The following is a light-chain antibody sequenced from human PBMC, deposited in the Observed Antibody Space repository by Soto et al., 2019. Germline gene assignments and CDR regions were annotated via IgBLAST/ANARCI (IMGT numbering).Light chain of an antibody. V-gene: IGKV3-20*01. CDR3: QQYSSSLIT. J-gene: IGKJ5*01. CDR1: QHISSNY. CDR2: GAS. Sequence: PSTGTLSFSPRERAILSCSASQHISSNYLAWYQQKPGQAPRLLIYGASGRATGIPDRFSGSGSGTDFTLTISSLEPEDFAVYYCQQYSSSLITFGQGTRLDIK.